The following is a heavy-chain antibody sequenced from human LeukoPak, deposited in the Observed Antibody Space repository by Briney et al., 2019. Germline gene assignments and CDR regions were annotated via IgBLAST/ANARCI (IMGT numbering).Heavy chain of an antibody. J-gene: IGHJ4*02. CDR1: GYTFTSYG. V-gene: IGHV1-18*04. CDR3: ARASGVSSSWYGGSY. CDR2: ISAYNGNT. D-gene: IGHD6-13*01. Sequence: ASVKVSCKASGYTFTSYGISWVRQAPGQALEWMGWISAYNGNTNYAQKLQGRVTMTTDTSTSTAYMELWSLRSDDTAVYYCARASGVSSSWYGGSYWGQGTLVTVSS.